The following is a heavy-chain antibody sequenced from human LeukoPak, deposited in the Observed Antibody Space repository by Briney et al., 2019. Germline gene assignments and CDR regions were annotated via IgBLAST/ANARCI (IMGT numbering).Heavy chain of an antibody. J-gene: IGHJ4*02. D-gene: IGHD3-10*01. CDR1: GDSVSSNDAA. CDR2: TFYRSKWYY. Sequence: SQTLSLTCAISGDSVSSNDAAWNWFRQSPSRGLEWLGRTFYRSKWYYDSAVSVKSRITINPDTSKNQFSLQLNSVTPEDTAVYYCARENTLVRGTRNPFDYWGRGTLVTVSS. V-gene: IGHV6-1*01. CDR3: ARENTLVRGTRNPFDY.